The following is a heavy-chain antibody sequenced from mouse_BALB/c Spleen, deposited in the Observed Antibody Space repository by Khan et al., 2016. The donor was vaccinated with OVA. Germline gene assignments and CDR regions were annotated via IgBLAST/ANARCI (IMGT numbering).Heavy chain of an antibody. Sequence: VQLQQSGPELMKPGASVKISCKASGYSFTSYYIHWVKQSHGKTLEWIGYIDPFNGGSTYNQKFKVKATLTVDKSSSTAYMHLSSLTNDVSAVYYWARRGSTSWFVYWGQGTLVTVSA. CDR1: GYSFTSYY. J-gene: IGHJ3*01. CDR2: IDPFNGGS. CDR3: ARRGSTSWFVY. D-gene: IGHD1-1*01. V-gene: IGHV1S135*01.